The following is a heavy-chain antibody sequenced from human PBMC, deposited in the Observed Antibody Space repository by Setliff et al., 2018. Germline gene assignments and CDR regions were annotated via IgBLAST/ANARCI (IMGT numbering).Heavy chain of an antibody. CDR2: IYYRATT. D-gene: IGHD1-26*01. CDR1: GGFIRDYY. CDR3: AAVGIDAGGGWFDP. Sequence: PSETLSLTCTVSGGFIRDYYWNWIRQSPGKGLEWIGYIYYRATTNYNSSLKSRVTISIDMSKNQFSLKLSSATAADTAVYFCAAVGIDAGGGWFDPWGHGIPVTVSS. V-gene: IGHV4-59*01. J-gene: IGHJ5*02.